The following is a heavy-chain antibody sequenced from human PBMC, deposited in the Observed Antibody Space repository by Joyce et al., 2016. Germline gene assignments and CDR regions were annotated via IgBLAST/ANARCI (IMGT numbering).Heavy chain of an antibody. CDR3: ARTSEYVDD. Sequence: QLHLQESGPGLVKPSETLSLTCTVSGGSIDNKHWTWIRQSPGKGLEWIGHVYYTGTPTYSPSLKNRVAIAIDTSRRHFSLKLTSVTAADTAVYFCARTSEYVDDWGQGTLVTVSS. J-gene: IGHJ4*02. CDR2: VYYTGTP. D-gene: IGHD1-26*01. CDR1: GGSIDNKH. V-gene: IGHV4-59*01.